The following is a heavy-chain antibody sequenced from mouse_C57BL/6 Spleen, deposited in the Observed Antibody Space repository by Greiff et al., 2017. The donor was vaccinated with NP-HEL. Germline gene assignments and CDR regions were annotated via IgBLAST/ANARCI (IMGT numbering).Heavy chain of an antibody. J-gene: IGHJ2*01. Sequence: VQLQQSGPELVKPGASVKISCKASGYAFSSSWMNWVKQRPGKGLEWIGRIYPGDGDTNYNGKFKGKATLTADKSSSTAYMQLSSLTSEDSAVYVCARNYYGSIDYWGQGTTLTVSS. CDR2: IYPGDGDT. V-gene: IGHV1-82*01. CDR3: ARNYYGSIDY. CDR1: GYAFSSSW. D-gene: IGHD1-1*01.